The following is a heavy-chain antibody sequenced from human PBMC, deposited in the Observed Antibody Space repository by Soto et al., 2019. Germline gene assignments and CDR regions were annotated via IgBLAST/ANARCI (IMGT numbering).Heavy chain of an antibody. CDR1: GVPFSSYW. Sequence: GGSLRLSCAASGVPFSSYWMHWVRQAPGKGLVWVSRINSDGSSTSYADSVKGRFTISRDNAKNTLYLQMNSLRAEDTAVYYCARDHCSSTSCYVLSDYMDVWGKGTTVTVSS. J-gene: IGHJ6*03. V-gene: IGHV3-74*01. CDR3: ARDHCSSTSCYVLSDYMDV. D-gene: IGHD2-2*01. CDR2: INSDGSST.